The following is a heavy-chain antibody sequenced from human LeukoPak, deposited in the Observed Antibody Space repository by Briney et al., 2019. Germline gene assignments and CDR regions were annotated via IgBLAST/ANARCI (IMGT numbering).Heavy chain of an antibody. Sequence: ESGPTLVKPTQTLTLTCTFSGFSLSTSGVGVGWIRQPPGKALEWLALIYWDDDKRYSPSLKSRLTITKDTSKNQVVLTTTNMDPVDTATYYCAHRVQLERPGWFDPWGQGTLVTVSS. CDR2: IYWDDDK. D-gene: IGHD1-1*01. J-gene: IGHJ5*02. CDR3: AHRVQLERPGWFDP. V-gene: IGHV2-5*02. CDR1: GFSLSTSGVG.